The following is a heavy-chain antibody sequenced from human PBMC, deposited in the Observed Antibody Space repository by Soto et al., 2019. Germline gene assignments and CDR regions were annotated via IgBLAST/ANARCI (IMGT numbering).Heavy chain of an antibody. V-gene: IGHV1-2*02. Sequence: ASVKVSCKASGFTFTGYYIHWVRQAPGQGLEWMAWIKPSSGGTSYAQKFQGRVTMTRDTSISTVSMELSRLTSDDTAVYYCAREESWLYGVNYSYYGMDVWGLGTTVTVSS. CDR1: GFTFTGYY. D-gene: IGHD3-9*01. CDR3: AREESWLYGVNYSYYGMDV. CDR2: IKPSSGGT. J-gene: IGHJ6*02.